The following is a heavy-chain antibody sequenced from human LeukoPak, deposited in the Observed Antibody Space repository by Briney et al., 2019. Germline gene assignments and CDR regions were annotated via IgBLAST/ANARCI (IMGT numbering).Heavy chain of an antibody. D-gene: IGHD1-26*01. J-gene: IGHJ4*02. Sequence: PSETLSLTCAVYSGSFSGYYWSWIRQPPGKGLEWIGEINHSGSTNYNPSLKSRVTISVDTSKNQFSLKLSSVTAADTAVYYCARGTLVGATPFDYWGQGTLVTVSS. V-gene: IGHV4-34*01. CDR3: ARGTLVGATPFDY. CDR1: SGSFSGYY. CDR2: INHSGST.